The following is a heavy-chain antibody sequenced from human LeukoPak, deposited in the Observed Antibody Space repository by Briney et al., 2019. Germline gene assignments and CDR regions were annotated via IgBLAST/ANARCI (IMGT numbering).Heavy chain of an antibody. CDR2: VSHDGRHQ. CDR3: GRDPSARVTIDF. Sequence: GMSLRLFCAACGFTFSNYSMHWVRQAPGKGLEWVAIVSHDGRHQYYAESVKGRFTISRHSSKNPVSLQLHGLRAGDWALYCWGRDPSARVTIDFWAQGTLVPVSS. V-gene: IGHV3-30*04. J-gene: IGHJ4*02. D-gene: IGHD5-24*01. CDR1: GFTFSNYS.